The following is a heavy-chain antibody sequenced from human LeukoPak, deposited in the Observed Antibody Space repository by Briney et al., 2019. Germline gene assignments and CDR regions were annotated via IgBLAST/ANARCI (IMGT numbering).Heavy chain of an antibody. CDR3: ARGAVAGHFDY. J-gene: IGHJ4*02. V-gene: IGHV1-2*02. D-gene: IGHD6-19*01. CDR2: INPNSGGT. Sequence: ASVKVSCTASGYTFTGYQIHWVRQAPGQGLEWMGWINPNSGGTNSAQNFQGRVTMTRDTSISTTYMELSRLRSDDAAVYYCARGAVAGHFDYWGQGTLVTVSS. CDR1: GYTFTGYQ.